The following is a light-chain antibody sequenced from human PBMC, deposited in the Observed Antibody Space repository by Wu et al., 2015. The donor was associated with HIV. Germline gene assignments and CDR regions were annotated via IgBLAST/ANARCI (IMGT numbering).Light chain of an antibody. V-gene: IGKV1-39*01. CDR3: QQSYSSPYT. CDR1: QSITNY. CDR2: AAS. J-gene: IGKJ4*01. Sequence: DIQMTQSPSSLSAAVGDRLTITCRASQSITNYLNWYQQKPGRAPKLLIYAASSLQSGVPSRFSGSGSATDFTLTITSLQPEDFATYFCQQSYSSPYTFGGGTKVEIK.